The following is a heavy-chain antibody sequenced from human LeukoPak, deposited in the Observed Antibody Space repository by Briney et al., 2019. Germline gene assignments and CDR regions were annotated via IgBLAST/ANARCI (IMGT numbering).Heavy chain of an antibody. CDR3: ARDQGGNWYFDL. CDR2: INWNGGRT. J-gene: IGHJ2*01. Sequence: PGGSLRLSCAASGFTFDDYGMSWVRQVPGKGLEWVSGINWNGGRTDYADSVKGRFTISRDNAKNSLYLQMNSLRAEDTALYYCARDQGGNWYFDLWGRGTLVTVSS. D-gene: IGHD2-15*01. CDR1: GFTFDDYG. V-gene: IGHV3-20*04.